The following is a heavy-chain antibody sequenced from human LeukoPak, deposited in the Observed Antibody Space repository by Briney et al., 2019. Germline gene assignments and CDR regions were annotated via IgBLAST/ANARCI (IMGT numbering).Heavy chain of an antibody. CDR3: AKGITFGGVIVIPGIDY. CDR2: ISGSGGST. CDR1: GFSFSSYG. Sequence: GGSLRLSCAGSGFSFSSYGIHWVRQAPGKGLEWVSAISGSGGSTYYADSVKGRFTISRDNSKNTLYLQMNSLRAEDTAVYYCAKGITFGGVIVIPGIDYWGQGTLVTVSS. J-gene: IGHJ4*02. D-gene: IGHD3-16*02. V-gene: IGHV3-23*01.